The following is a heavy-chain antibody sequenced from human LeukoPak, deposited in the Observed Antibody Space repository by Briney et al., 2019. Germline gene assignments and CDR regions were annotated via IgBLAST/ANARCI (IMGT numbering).Heavy chain of an antibody. CDR1: GFSFSSYD. V-gene: IGHV3-13*05. D-gene: IGHD6-19*01. J-gene: IGHJ4*02. CDR3: AKVKEMYSSGSYYFDY. Sequence: GGSLRLSCAASGFSFSSYDMHWVRHTTGEGLEWVSAIGTAGDPYYADSVKGRFTISRDNYKNTLWLQMNSLRAEDTAVYYCAKVKEMYSSGSYYFDYWGQGTLVTVSS. CDR2: IGTAGDP.